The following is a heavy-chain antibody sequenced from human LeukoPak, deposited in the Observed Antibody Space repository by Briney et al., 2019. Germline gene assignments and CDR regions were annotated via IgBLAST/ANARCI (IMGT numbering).Heavy chain of an antibody. Sequence: PSGTLSLTCAVSGGSISSSNWWSWVRQPPGKGLEWIGEIYHSGSTNYNPFLKSRLTMSVDTSKSQVSLRLSSVTAADTAVYYCARHRCTSCSLDYWGQGTLVTVSS. J-gene: IGHJ4*02. V-gene: IGHV4-4*02. D-gene: IGHD2-2*01. CDR1: GGSISSSNW. CDR2: IYHSGST. CDR3: ARHRCTSCSLDY.